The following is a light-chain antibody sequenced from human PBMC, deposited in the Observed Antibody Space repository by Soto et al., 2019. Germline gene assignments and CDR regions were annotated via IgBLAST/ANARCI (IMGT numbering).Light chain of an antibody. V-gene: IGLV8-61*01. CDR3: VLYMGSGTVV. CDR1: SGSVSTSFY. CDR2: NTN. J-gene: IGLJ2*01. Sequence: QTVVTQEPSFSVSPGGTVTVTCGLSSGSVSTSFYPSWYQQTPGQAPRTLVYNTNTRSSGVPDRFSGSILGNKAALTITGAQADDESDYYCVLYMGSGTVVFGGGTKVTVL.